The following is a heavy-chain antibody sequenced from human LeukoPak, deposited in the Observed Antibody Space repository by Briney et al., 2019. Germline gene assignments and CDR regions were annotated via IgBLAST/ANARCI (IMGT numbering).Heavy chain of an antibody. CDR1: GFTFSSYG. V-gene: IGHV3-30*18. CDR3: AKGLYYDILTGYLDGDAFDI. Sequence: PGRSLRLSCAASGFTFSSYGMHWVRQAPGKGLEWVAVISYDGSNKYYADSVKGRFTISRDNSKNMLYLQMNSLRAEDTAVYYCAKGLYYDILTGYLDGDAFDIWGQGTMVTVSS. CDR2: ISYDGSNK. J-gene: IGHJ3*02. D-gene: IGHD3-9*01.